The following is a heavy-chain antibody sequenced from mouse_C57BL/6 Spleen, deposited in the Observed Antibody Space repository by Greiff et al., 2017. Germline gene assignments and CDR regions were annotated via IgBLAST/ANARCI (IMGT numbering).Heavy chain of an antibody. Sequence: QVQLQQPGAELVKPGASVKLSCKASGYTFTSYWMQWVKQRPGHGLEWIGEIDPSDSYTNYNQKFKGKATLTVDTSSSTAYLQLSSLTSEDAEVYYCARSHYGSSYDYAMDYWGQGTSVTVSS. D-gene: IGHD1-1*01. CDR2: IDPSDSYT. CDR1: GYTFTSYW. CDR3: ARSHYGSSYDYAMDY. V-gene: IGHV1-50*01. J-gene: IGHJ4*01.